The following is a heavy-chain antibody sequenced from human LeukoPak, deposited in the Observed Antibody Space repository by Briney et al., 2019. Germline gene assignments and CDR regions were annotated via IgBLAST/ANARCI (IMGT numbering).Heavy chain of an antibody. J-gene: IGHJ4*02. CDR3: ARLYYYGSGSDY. V-gene: IGHV3-48*03. CDR2: ISSSGSTI. Sequence: GGSLRLSCAASGFTFSSYEMNWVRQAPGKGLEWVSYISSSGSTIYYADSVKSRFTISRDNAKNSLYLQMNSLRAEDTAVYYCARLYYYGSGSDYWGQGTLVTVSS. CDR1: GFTFSSYE. D-gene: IGHD3-10*01.